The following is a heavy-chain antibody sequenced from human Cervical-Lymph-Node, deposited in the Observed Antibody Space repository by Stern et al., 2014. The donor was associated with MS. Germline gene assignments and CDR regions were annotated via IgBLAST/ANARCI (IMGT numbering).Heavy chain of an antibody. CDR2: ISSTNNT. Sequence: EMQLVESGGDLVKPGGSLRLSCAASGFTFSIYNMNWVRQAPGKGLEWVSSISSTNNTKYADSVRGRFTISRDNTKKSLYMQMNSLIAEDTATYYCVRDLRLDYWGQGTLVTVSS. CDR3: VRDLRLDY. CDR1: GFTFSIYN. J-gene: IGHJ4*02. V-gene: IGHV3-21*01.